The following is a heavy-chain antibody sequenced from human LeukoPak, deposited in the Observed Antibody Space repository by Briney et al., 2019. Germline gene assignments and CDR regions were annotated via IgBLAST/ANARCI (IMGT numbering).Heavy chain of an antibody. Sequence: GASVKVSCKASGYTFTSYGISWVRQAPGQGLEWMGWISAYNGNTNYAQKLQGRVTMATDTSTSTAYMELRSLRSDDTAVYYCARGIEYGGSYYYFDYWGQGTLVTVSS. CDR3: ARGIEYGGSYYYFDY. D-gene: IGHD1-26*01. CDR2: ISAYNGNT. V-gene: IGHV1-18*01. J-gene: IGHJ4*02. CDR1: GYTFTSYG.